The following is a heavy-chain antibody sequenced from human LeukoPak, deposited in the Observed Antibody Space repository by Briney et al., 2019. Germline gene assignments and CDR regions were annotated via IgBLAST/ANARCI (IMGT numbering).Heavy chain of an antibody. CDR1: GFTFSSYA. V-gene: IGHV3-23*01. CDR2: ISGSGGST. J-gene: IGHJ4*02. CDR3: AKGILYYYGSGSYYAH. Sequence: PGGSLRLSCAASGFTFSSYAMSWVRQAPGKGLAWVSAISGSGGSTYYADSVKGRFTISRDNSKNTLYLQMNSLRAEDTAVYYCAKGILYYYGSGSYYAHWGQGTLVIVSS. D-gene: IGHD3-10*01.